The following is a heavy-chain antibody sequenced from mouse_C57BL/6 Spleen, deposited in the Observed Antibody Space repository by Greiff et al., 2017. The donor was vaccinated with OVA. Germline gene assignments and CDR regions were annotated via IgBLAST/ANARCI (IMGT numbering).Heavy chain of an antibody. CDR1: GYTFTGYW. V-gene: IGHV1-9*01. D-gene: IGHD1-1*01. CDR3: ARCPYYYGSSPAWFAY. Sequence: QVQLQESGAELMKPGASVKLSCKATGYTFTGYWIEWVKQRPGHGLEWIGEILPGSGSTNYNEKFKGKATFTADTSSNTAYMQLSSLTTEDSAIYCCARCPYYYGSSPAWFAYWGQGTLVTVSA. J-gene: IGHJ3*01. CDR2: ILPGSGST.